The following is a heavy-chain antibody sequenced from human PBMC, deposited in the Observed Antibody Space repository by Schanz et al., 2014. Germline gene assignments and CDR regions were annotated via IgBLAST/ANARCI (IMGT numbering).Heavy chain of an antibody. J-gene: IGHJ4*02. CDR2: ISDSGTYT. CDR3: VSQTGSPNY. D-gene: IGHD6-13*01. Sequence: EVQLLESGGGLVQPGGSLRLSCLASGFAFSSYGMNWLRQAPGKGLEWLSYISDSGTYTNYADSVEGRFTISRDNAKRSLFLQMNSLRVEDTAVYFCVSQTGSPNYWGQGTLVTVSS. V-gene: IGHV3-48*04. CDR1: GFAFSSYG.